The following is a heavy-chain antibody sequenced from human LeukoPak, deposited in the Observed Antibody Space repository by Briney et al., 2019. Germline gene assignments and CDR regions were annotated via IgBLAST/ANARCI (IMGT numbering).Heavy chain of an antibody. J-gene: IGHJ4*02. Sequence: GASVKVSCKASGYTFTSYGISWVRQAPGQGLEWMGWISAYNGNTNYAQKLQGRVTMTTDTSTSTAYMELRSLRSDDTAVYYCARDHYYDSSSYYPGDYWGQGTLVTVSS. CDR1: GYTFTSYG. D-gene: IGHD3-22*01. CDR3: ARDHYYDSSSYYPGDY. CDR2: ISAYNGNT. V-gene: IGHV1-18*01.